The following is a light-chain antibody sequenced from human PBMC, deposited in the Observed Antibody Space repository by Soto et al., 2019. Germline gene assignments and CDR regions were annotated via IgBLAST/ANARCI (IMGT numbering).Light chain of an antibody. CDR3: CSYAGSYSYV. V-gene: IGLV2-14*03. J-gene: IGLJ1*01. Sequence: QSVLTQTASVSGSPGQSITMSCTGTSSDVGGYNFVSWYQQHPGKAPKLIVHEVANRLSGVSGRFSGSKSGNTAFLTISGLQAEDEADYYCCSYAGSYSYVFGTGTKLTVL. CDR1: SSDVGGYNF. CDR2: EVA.